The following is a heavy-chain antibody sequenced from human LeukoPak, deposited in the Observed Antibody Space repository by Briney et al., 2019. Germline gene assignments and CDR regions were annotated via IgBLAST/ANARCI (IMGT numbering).Heavy chain of an antibody. CDR2: IYYSGST. D-gene: IGHD6-13*01. CDR1: GASISSYS. Sequence: PSETLSLTCTVSGASISSYSWSWLRQPPGKGLEWIGYIYYSGSTSYNPSLKSRVTISVDTSKNQFSLKLSSVTAAGTAVYYCARHGGRQQLVNFDFWGQGTLVTVSS. CDR3: ARHGGRQQLVNFDF. V-gene: IGHV4-59*08. J-gene: IGHJ4*02.